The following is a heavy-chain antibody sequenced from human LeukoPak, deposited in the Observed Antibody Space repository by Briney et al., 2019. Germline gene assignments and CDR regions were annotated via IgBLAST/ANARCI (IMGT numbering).Heavy chain of an antibody. V-gene: IGHV3-21*01. Sequence: PGGSLRLSCAASGFTFSSYSMNWVRQAPGKGLEWVSSSSSSSTYNNYADSVKGRFTIYRDNAKNSLYLQLNSLRAEDTAVYYCARDGLPGDYGYYYGMDVWGQGTTVTVSS. D-gene: IGHD4-17*01. CDR3: ARDGLPGDYGYYYGMDV. J-gene: IGHJ6*02. CDR1: GFTFSSYS. CDR2: SSSSSTYN.